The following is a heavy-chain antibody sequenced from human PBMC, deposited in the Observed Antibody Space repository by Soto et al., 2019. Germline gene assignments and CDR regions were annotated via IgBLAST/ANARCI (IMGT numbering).Heavy chain of an antibody. CDR1: GGSISSYH. D-gene: IGHD1-26*01. V-gene: IGHV4-59*01. CDR2: IYYSGST. J-gene: IGHJ4*02. Sequence: SETLSLTCTVSGGSISSYHWSWIRQPPGKGLEWIGYIYYSGSTNYNPSLKSRVTISVDTSKNQFSLKLSSVTAADTAVYFCARWADSDHRPSKYYFDYWGPGPLGTVSS. CDR3: ARWADSDHRPSKYYFDY.